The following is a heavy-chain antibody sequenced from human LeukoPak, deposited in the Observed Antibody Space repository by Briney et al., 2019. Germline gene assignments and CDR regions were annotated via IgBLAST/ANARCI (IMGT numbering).Heavy chain of an antibody. CDR3: ARDADYDSSGYYYPENAFDI. Sequence: GGSLRLSCVGSGFTSIAYALTWARQAPGKGLEWVSGISGGGVTTYYADSVKGRFTISRDNSKNTLYLQMNSLRAEDTAVYYCARDADYDSSGYYYPENAFDIWGQGTMVTVSS. J-gene: IGHJ3*02. D-gene: IGHD3-22*01. V-gene: IGHV3-23*01. CDR2: ISGGGVTT. CDR1: GFTSIAYA.